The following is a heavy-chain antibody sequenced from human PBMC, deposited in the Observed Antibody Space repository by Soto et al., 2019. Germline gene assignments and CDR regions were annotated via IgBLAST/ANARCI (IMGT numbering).Heavy chain of an antibody. V-gene: IGHV3-13*05. CDR2: IGTTGDP. D-gene: IGHD6-19*01. CDR1: GFTFNSYD. J-gene: IGHJ4*02. CDR3: ARGSSGWYADLDY. Sequence: EVQLVESGGGLVQPGGSLRLSCAASGFTFNSYDMHWVRQSTGKGLEWVAAIGTTGDPYYPGSVKGRFTISRENGKNSVYLQVDDLRVGDTAVYYCARGSSGWYADLDYWGQGTLVSVSS.